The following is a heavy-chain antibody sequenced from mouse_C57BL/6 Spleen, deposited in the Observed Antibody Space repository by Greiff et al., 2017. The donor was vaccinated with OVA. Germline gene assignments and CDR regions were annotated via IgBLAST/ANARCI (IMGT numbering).Heavy chain of an antibody. Sequence: DVMLVESGGGLVKPGGSLKLSCAASGFTFSSYTMSWVRQTPEKRLEWVATISGGGGNTYYPDSVKGRFTISSDNAKNTLYLQMSSLRSEDTAVYYCARHDYSNYEFAYWGQGTLVTVSA. CDR1: GFTFSSYT. J-gene: IGHJ3*01. CDR2: ISGGGGNT. D-gene: IGHD2-5*01. V-gene: IGHV5-9*01. CDR3: ARHDYSNYEFAY.